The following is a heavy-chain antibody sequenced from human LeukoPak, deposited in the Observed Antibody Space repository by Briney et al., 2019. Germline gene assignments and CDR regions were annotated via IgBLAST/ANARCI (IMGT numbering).Heavy chain of an antibody. Sequence: SQTLSLTCDISGDSVSSNSAAWNWIRQSPSRGLEWLGRTYYRSKWYNDYAVSGKSRITINPDTSKNQFSLQLNSVTPEDTAVYYCARSEMYYHDSSGYTPLYYYGMDVWGQGTTVTVSS. D-gene: IGHD3-22*01. CDR3: ARSEMYYHDSSGYTPLYYYGMDV. CDR1: GDSVSSNSAA. CDR2: TYYRSKWYN. V-gene: IGHV6-1*01. J-gene: IGHJ6*02.